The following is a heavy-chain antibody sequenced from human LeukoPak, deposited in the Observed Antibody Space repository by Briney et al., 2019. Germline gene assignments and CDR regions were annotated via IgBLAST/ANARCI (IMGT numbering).Heavy chain of an antibody. Sequence: SETLSLTCAVYGGSFSGYYWSWIRQPPGEGLEWIGEINHSGSTNYNPSLKSRVTISVDTSKNQFSLKLSSVTAADTAVYYCARIPYSNYVGPDYWGQRTLVTVSS. CDR2: INHSGST. V-gene: IGHV4-34*01. CDR3: ARIPYSNYVGPDY. CDR1: GGSFSGYY. D-gene: IGHD4-11*01. J-gene: IGHJ4*02.